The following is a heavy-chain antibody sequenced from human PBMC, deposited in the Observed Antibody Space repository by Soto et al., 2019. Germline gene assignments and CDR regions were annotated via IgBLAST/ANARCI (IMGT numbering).Heavy chain of an antibody. CDR3: ARRFDRMGWFDP. Sequence: SVKVSCKASGGTFSSYAISWVRQAPGQGLEWMGGIIPIFGTANYAQKFQGRVTITADKSTSTAYMELSSLRSEDTAVYYCARRFDRMGWFDPWGQGTLVTVSS. CDR2: IIPIFGTA. CDR1: GGTFSSYA. V-gene: IGHV1-69*06. D-gene: IGHD3-9*01. J-gene: IGHJ5*02.